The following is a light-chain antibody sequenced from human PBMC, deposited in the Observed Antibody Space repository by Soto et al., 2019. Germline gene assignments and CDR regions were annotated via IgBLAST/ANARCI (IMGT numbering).Light chain of an antibody. CDR2: SND. CDR1: SSNIGSNT. Sequence: QPVLTQSPSASGTPGQRVTISCSGSSSNIGSNTVSWYQQLPGTAPKLLIYSNDQRPSGVPDRFSGSKSGTSASLAISGLQSEDEADYYCAAWDDSLNGVVFGGGTKLTVL. V-gene: IGLV1-44*01. CDR3: AAWDDSLNGVV. J-gene: IGLJ2*01.